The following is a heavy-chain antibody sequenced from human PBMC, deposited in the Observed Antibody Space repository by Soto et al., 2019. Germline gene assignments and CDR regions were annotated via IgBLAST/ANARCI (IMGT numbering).Heavy chain of an antibody. CDR3: ARDSYCSGGSCYRGYFDD. Sequence: QVQLVQSGAEVKKPGASVKVSCKASGYTFTSYGISWVRQAPGQGLEWMGWISAYNGNTNYAQKLQGRVTMTTDTFTSTACMELRGLRADDTAVYYWARDSYCSGGSCYRGYFDDWGQGTLVTVSS. D-gene: IGHD2-15*01. V-gene: IGHV1-18*01. J-gene: IGHJ4*02. CDR2: ISAYNGNT. CDR1: GYTFTSYG.